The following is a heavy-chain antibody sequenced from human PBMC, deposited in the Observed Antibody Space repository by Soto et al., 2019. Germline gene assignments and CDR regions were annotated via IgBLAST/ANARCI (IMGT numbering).Heavy chain of an antibody. D-gene: IGHD6-13*01. CDR1: GVSFSGYY. CDR3: ARHQSHSSSYVDP. Sequence: SETLSLTCAVYGVSFSGYYWSWIRQPPGKGLEWIGEINHSGSTNYNPSLKSRVTISVDTSKNQFSLKLSSVTAADTAVYYCARHQSHSSSYVDPWGQGTLVTVSS. J-gene: IGHJ5*02. CDR2: INHSGST. V-gene: IGHV4-34*01.